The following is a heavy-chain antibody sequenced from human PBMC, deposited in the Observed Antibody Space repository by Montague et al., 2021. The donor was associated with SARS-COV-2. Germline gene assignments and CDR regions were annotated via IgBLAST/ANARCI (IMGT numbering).Heavy chain of an antibody. CDR3: ARGRRILLWFGELLSGGDYYGMDV. CDR2: INHSGST. J-gene: IGHJ6*02. CDR1: GGSFSGYY. Sequence: SETLSLTCAVYGGSFSGYYWSWIRQPPGKGLEWIGEINHSGSTNYNPSLKSQVTISVDTFKNQFSLKLSSVTAADTAVYYCARGRRILLWFGELLSGGDYYGMDVWGQGTTVTVSS. V-gene: IGHV4-34*01. D-gene: IGHD3-10*01.